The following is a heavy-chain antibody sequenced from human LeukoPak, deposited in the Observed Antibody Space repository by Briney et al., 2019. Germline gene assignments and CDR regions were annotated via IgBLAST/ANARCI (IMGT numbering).Heavy chain of an antibody. D-gene: IGHD4-17*01. CDR2: ISGSGGST. J-gene: IGHJ4*02. CDR3: ARNPPELYGIFDY. Sequence: GGSLRLSCAASGFTFSSYGMSWVRQAPGKGLEWVSAISGSGGSTYYADSVKGRFTISRDNAKSSLYLQMNSLRAEDTAVYYCARNPPELYGIFDYWGQGTLVTVSS. CDR1: GFTFSSYG. V-gene: IGHV3-23*01.